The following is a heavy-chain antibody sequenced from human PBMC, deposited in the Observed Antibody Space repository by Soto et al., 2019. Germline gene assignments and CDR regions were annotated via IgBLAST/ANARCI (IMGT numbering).Heavy chain of an antibody. CDR1: GFTFSGYA. CDR3: ARESTHGDY. Sequence: EVQLLESGGGLVKPGGSLRLSCAASGFTFSGYAMNWVRQAPGKGLEWVSTISSTGSYIYYADSVKGRFTISRDNAKNSLYQQMDSLRAEDTAMYYCARESTHGDYWGQGTLITVSS. J-gene: IGHJ4*02. CDR2: ISSTGSYI. V-gene: IGHV3-21*02.